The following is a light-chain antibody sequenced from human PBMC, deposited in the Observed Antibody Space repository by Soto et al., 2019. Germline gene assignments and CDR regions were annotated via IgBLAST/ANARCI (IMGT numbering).Light chain of an antibody. CDR2: EGS. J-gene: IGLJ1*01. V-gene: IGLV2-23*01. Sequence: QSVLTQPASLSGSPGQSITISCTGTSSVVGSYNLVSWYQQHPGKAPKLMIYEGSKRPSGVSNRFSGSKSGNTASLTISGLQAEDGADYYCCSYAGSSTYVFGTGTKVTVL. CDR3: CSYAGSSTYV. CDR1: SSVVGSYNL.